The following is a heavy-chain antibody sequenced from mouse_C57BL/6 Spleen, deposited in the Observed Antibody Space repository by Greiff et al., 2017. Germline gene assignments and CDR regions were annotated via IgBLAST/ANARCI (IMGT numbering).Heavy chain of an antibody. J-gene: IGHJ1*03. Sequence: DVKLVESGGGLVKPGGSLKLSCAASGFTFRSYTMSWVSQTPEKRLAWVATISGGGGNTYYPDSVKGRFTISRDNAKNTLYLQMRSLRSADTALYYCARQRTGTGLYFDVWGTGTTVTVSS. V-gene: IGHV5-9*01. CDR1: GFTFRSYT. CDR2: ISGGGGNT. CDR3: ARQRTGTGLYFDV. D-gene: IGHD4-1*01.